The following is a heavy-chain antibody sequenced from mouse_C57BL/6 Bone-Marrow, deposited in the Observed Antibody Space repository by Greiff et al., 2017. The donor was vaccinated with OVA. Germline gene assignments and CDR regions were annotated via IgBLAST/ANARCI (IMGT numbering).Heavy chain of an antibody. CDR3: ARGYYYGSSYGFAY. J-gene: IGHJ3*01. CDR1: GYTFTDYN. CDR2: INPNNGGT. Sequence: VQLKQSGPELVKPGASVKIPCKASGYTFTDYNMDWVKQSHGKSLEWIGDINPNNGGTIYNQKFKGKATLTVDKSSSTAYMELRSLTSEDTAVNYCARGYYYGSSYGFAYWGQGTLVTVSA. D-gene: IGHD1-1*01. V-gene: IGHV1-18*01.